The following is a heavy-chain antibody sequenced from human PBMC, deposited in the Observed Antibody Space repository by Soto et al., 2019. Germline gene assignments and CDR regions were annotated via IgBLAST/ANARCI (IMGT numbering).Heavy chain of an antibody. CDR1: GFIFSTSA. CDR2: ISGSGGSP. J-gene: IGHJ6*02. Sequence: EVQLLESGGTLVQPGGSLRLSCVASGFIFSTSAMSWVRQAPGKGREWVSAISGSGGSPYYADSVKGRFTISRDNSKNTLYLEMNSLRAEDTAVYYCAKGPTIFGVIIVAEYYYGMDVWGQGTTVTVSS. V-gene: IGHV3-23*01. CDR3: AKGPTIFGVIIVAEYYYGMDV. D-gene: IGHD3-3*01.